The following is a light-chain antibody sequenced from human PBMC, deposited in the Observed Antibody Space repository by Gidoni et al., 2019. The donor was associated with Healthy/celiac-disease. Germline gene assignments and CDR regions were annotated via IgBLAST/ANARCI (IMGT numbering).Light chain of an antibody. CDR1: QSVLYSSNNKNY. Sequence: DIVMTQSPDSLAVSLGERATINCKSSQSVLYSSNNKNYLAWYQQKPGQPPKLLIYWASTRESGVPDRFSGSGSGKDFTLTISSLQAEDVAVYYCQQYYSTLLTFXGXTKVEIK. CDR2: WAS. V-gene: IGKV4-1*01. J-gene: IGKJ4*01. CDR3: QQYYSTLLT.